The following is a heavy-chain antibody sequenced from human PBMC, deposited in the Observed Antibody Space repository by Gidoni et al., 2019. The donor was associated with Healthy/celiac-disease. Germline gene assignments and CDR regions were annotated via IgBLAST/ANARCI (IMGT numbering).Heavy chain of an antibody. CDR1: GFTFRSYA. CDR2: ISYDGSNK. D-gene: IGHD6-13*01. J-gene: IGHJ4*02. Sequence: QVQLVESAGGVVQPGRSLRLSCSASGFTFRSYAMHWFRQAPGKGLEWVAVISYDGSNKYYADSVKGRFTISRDNSKNTLYLQMNRLRAEDTAVYYCARDRSIAAAGTLDYWGQGTLVTVSS. V-gene: IGHV3-30*01. CDR3: ARDRSIAAAGTLDY.